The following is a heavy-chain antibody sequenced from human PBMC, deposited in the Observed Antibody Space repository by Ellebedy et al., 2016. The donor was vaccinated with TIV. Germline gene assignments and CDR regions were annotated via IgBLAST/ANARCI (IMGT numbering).Heavy chain of an antibody. V-gene: IGHV3-7*01. Sequence: GESLKISCAASGFSFRSYWMSWVRQAPGKGLEWVANIYQDGSDQYYADSVKGRFTISRVNANKSLFLQMNSLRVDDTAVYYCARRGSYGDYAVQVNSWFDTWGQGTLVSVSS. CDR1: GFSFRSYW. CDR2: IYQDGSDQ. CDR3: ARRGSYGDYAVQVNSWFDT. D-gene: IGHD4-17*01. J-gene: IGHJ5*02.